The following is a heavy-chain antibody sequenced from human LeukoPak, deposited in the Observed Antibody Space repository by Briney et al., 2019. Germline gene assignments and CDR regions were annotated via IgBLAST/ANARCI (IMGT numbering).Heavy chain of an antibody. CDR2: ISGSGGST. V-gene: IGHV3-23*01. Sequence: PGGSLRLSCAASEFTFSSYAMSLVRQAPGKGLEWVSAISGSGGSTYYADSVKGRFTISRDNSKNTLYLQMNSLRAEDTAVYYCAKRGAAVDTAMVIVSYFDYWGQGTLVTVSS. J-gene: IGHJ4*02. D-gene: IGHD5-18*01. CDR3: AKRGAAVDTAMVIVSYFDY. CDR1: EFTFSSYA.